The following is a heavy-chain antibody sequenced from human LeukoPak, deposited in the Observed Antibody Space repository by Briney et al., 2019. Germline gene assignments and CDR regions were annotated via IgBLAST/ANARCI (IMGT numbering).Heavy chain of an antibody. V-gene: IGHV3-15*01. CDR3: TTGSVVTAIPRGY. D-gene: IGHD2-21*02. J-gene: IGHJ4*02. CDR2: IKSKTDGGTT. CDR1: GFTFSNAW. Sequence: GGSLRLSCAVSGFTFSNAWMSWVRQAPGKGLGWVGRIKSKTDGGTTDYAAPVKGRFTISRDDSKNTLYLHMNSLRTEDTAVYYCTTGSVVTAIPRGYWGQGTLVTVSS.